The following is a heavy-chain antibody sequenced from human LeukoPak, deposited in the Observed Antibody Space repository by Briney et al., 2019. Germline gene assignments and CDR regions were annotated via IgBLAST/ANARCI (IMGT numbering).Heavy chain of an antibody. CDR1: GFTFSIYA. D-gene: IGHD3-3*01. J-gene: IGHJ4*02. CDR3: AKRYYGFPLDY. V-gene: IGHV3-23*01. CDR2: ISANGGET. Sequence: GGSLRLSCAASGFTFSIYAMNWVRQAPGKGLEWVSSISANGGETHYADSVKGRFTISRDNSKNTLYLQINNPRVEDTVVYYCAKRYYGFPLDYWGQGTLVTVSS.